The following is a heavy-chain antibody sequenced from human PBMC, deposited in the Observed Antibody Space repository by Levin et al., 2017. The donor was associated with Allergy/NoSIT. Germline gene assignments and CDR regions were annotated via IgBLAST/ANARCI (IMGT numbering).Heavy chain of an antibody. CDR1: GFTFSSYA. Sequence: QPGGSLRLSCAASGFTFSSYAMSWVRQAPGKGLEWVSAISGSGGGTYYADSVKGRFTISRDNSKNTLYLQMNSLRAEDTAVYYCAKDGPYSYGFGGYYFDYWGQGTLVTVSS. V-gene: IGHV3-23*01. J-gene: IGHJ4*02. CDR2: ISGSGGGT. CDR3: AKDGPYSYGFGGYYFDY. D-gene: IGHD5-18*01.